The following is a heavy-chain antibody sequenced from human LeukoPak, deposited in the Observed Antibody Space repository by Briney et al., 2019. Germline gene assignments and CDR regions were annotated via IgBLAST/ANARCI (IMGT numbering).Heavy chain of an antibody. D-gene: IGHD2-2*01. CDR3: ARDHLGYCSSTSCPSYFDY. Sequence: GGSLRLSCAASGFTFSSYSMNWVRQAPGKGLEWVSSISSSSSYIYYADSVKGRLTISRDNAKNSLYLQMNSLRAEDTAVYYCARDHLGYCSSTSCPSYFDYWGQGTLVTVSS. CDR1: GFTFSSYS. V-gene: IGHV3-21*01. J-gene: IGHJ4*02. CDR2: ISSSSSYI.